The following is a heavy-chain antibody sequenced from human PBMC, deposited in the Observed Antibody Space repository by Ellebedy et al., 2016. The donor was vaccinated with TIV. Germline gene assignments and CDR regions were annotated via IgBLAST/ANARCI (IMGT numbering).Heavy chain of an antibody. D-gene: IGHD6-6*01. CDR3: AKEGSSMTFT. V-gene: IGHV3-30*18. CDR2: ISYDGSNK. J-gene: IGHJ5*02. Sequence: GESLKISXAASGFTFSSYGMHWVRQAPGKGLEWVAVISYDGSNKYYADSVKGRFTISRDNSKNTLYLQMNSLRAEDTAVYYCAKEGSSMTFTWGQGTLVTVSS. CDR1: GFTFSSYG.